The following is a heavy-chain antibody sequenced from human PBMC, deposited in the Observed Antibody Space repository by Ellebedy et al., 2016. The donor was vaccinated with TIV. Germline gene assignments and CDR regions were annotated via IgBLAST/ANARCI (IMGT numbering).Heavy chain of an antibody. J-gene: IGHJ4*02. CDR1: GFTFSTYW. CDR2: IKYDGSEK. Sequence: EGSLRLSCAASGFTFSTYWMSWVRQAPGKGLEWVANIKYDGSEKYYVDSVKGRFAISRDNAENSLHLQMNSLRAEDTAVYYCASYHGSTSFHYWGQGTLVTVSS. CDR3: ASYHGSTSFHY. D-gene: IGHD2-2*01. V-gene: IGHV3-7*01.